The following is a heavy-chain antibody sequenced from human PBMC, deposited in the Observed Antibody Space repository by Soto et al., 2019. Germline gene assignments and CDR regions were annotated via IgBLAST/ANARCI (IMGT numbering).Heavy chain of an antibody. Sequence: LSLTCTVSGGSISSSSYYWGWIRQPPGKGLEWIGSIYYSGSTYYNPSLKSRVTISVDTSKNQFSLKLSSVTAADTAVYYCAKGELWFAYWGQGTLVTVSS. CDR3: AKGELWFAY. D-gene: IGHD3-10*01. CDR2: IYYSGST. V-gene: IGHV4-39*01. CDR1: GGSISSSSYY. J-gene: IGHJ4*02.